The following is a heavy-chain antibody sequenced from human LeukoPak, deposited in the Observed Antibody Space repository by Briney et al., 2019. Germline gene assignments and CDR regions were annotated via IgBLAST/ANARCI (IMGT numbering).Heavy chain of an antibody. D-gene: IGHD4-23*01. J-gene: IGHJ4*02. CDR3: TRLTSVVTFAYFDY. CDR2: IYYSGST. V-gene: IGHV4-39*07. CDR1: GGSISSSSYY. Sequence: SETLSLTCTVSGGSISSSSYYWGWIRQPPGKGLEWIGTIYYSGSTYYNPSLKSRVTISVDTSKNQFSLKLSSVTAADTAMYYCTRLTSVVTFAYFDYWGQGTLVTVSS.